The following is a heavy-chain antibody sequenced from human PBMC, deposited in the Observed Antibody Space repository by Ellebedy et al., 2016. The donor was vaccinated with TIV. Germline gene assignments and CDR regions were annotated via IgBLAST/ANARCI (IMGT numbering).Heavy chain of an antibody. J-gene: IGHJ4*02. CDR2: VNRSGRT. CDR3: AEGRSGWYYFDY. D-gene: IGHD6-19*01. Sequence: SETLSPTCAVYGGSFSGYYWSWVRQPPGKGLEWIGEVNRSGRTNYHPSLESRVTISVDTSKNQFSLRLTSVTAADTAVYYCAEGRSGWYYFDYWGQGTLVTVSS. V-gene: IGHV4-34*01. CDR1: GGSFSGYY.